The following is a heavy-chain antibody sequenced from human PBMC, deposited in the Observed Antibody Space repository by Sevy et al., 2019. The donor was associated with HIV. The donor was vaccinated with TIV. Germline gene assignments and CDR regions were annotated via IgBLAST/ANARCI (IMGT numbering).Heavy chain of an antibody. J-gene: IGHJ4*02. Sequence: SETLSLTCTVSGGSISSYYWSWIRQPPGKGLEWVGYIYSSGSTNYNPSLKSRVTISVDTSKNQFSLKLSSVTAADTAVYYCAGVSLARYFFDSWGQGNLVTVSS. CDR2: IYSSGST. CDR3: AGVSLARYFFDS. CDR1: GGSISSYY. V-gene: IGHV4-59*13.